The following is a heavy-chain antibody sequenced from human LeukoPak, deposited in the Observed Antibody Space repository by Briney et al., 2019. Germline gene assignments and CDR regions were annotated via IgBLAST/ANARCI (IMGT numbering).Heavy chain of an antibody. CDR1: GFPFSSYG. CDR3: ARYSGGDWPDY. CDR2: IWYDGSNK. J-gene: IGHJ4*02. D-gene: IGHD2-21*02. V-gene: IGHV3-33*01. Sequence: GGPLSLSCAASGFPFSSYGMDWVRQAPGKGLEWVAVIWYDGSNKYYADSVKGRFTISRDNSKNTLYLQMNSLRAEDTAVYYCARYSGGDWPDYWGQGTLLTVSS.